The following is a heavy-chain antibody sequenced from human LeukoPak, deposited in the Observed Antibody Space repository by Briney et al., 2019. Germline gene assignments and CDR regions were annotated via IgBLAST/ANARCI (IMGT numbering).Heavy chain of an antibody. V-gene: IGHV3-33*01. CDR1: GFTFSSYG. J-gene: IGHJ4*02. CDR2: IWYDGSNK. CDR3: AREIREMATTHFDY. Sequence: GGSLRLSCAASGFTFSSYGMHWVRQAPGKGLEWVAVIWYDGSNKYYADSVKGRFTISRDNSKNTLYLQMNSLRAEDTAVYYCAREIREMATTHFDYRGQGTLVTVSS. D-gene: IGHD5-24*01.